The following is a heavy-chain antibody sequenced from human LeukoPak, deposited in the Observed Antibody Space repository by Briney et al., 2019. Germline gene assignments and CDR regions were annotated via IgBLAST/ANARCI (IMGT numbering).Heavy chain of an antibody. V-gene: IGHV1-18*01. J-gene: IGHJ4*02. CDR2: ISAYNGNT. CDR1: GYTFTSYG. D-gene: IGHD6-19*01. CDR3: AAHLGMYSSGWHVVY. Sequence: ASVKVSCKASGYTFTSYGISWVRQAPGQGLEWMGWISAYNGNTNYAQKLQGRVTMTTDTSTSTAYMELRSLRSDDTAVYYCAAHLGMYSSGWHVVYWGQGTLVTVPS.